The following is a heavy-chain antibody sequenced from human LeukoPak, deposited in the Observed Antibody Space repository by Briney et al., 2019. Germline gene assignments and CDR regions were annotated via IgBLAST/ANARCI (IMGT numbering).Heavy chain of an antibody. J-gene: IGHJ4*02. CDR3: VRQYYDRTGYYYFDY. CDR1: GGSITGSSYY. Sequence: SETLSLTCTVSGGSITGSSYYWGWIRQPPGKGLEWVGCMYYSGSTFYNPSLKSRVTIPVDTSKNQFSLRLSSVTAADTAVYYCVRQYYDRTGYYYFDYWGQGTLVTVSS. D-gene: IGHD3-22*01. V-gene: IGHV4-39*01. CDR2: MYYSGST.